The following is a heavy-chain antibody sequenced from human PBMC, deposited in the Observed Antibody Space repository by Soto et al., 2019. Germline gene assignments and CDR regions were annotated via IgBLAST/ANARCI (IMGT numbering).Heavy chain of an antibody. CDR2: ISSSSSTI. V-gene: IGHV3-48*01. D-gene: IGHD6-25*01. CDR3: ARREVGAAGRRPRHYYYYMDV. Sequence: EVQLEESGGGLVQPGGSLRLSCAASGFTFSSYSMNWVRQAPGKGLEWVSYISSSSSTIYYADSVKGRFTISRDNAKNSLYLQMDSLRAEDTAVYYCARREVGAAGRRPRHYYYYMDVWGKGTTVTVSS. CDR1: GFTFSSYS. J-gene: IGHJ6*03.